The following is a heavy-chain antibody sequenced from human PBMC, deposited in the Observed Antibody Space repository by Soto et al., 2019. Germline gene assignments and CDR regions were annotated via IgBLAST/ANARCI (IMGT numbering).Heavy chain of an antibody. D-gene: IGHD6-13*01. J-gene: IGHJ3*02. Sequence: GGSLRLSCAASGFTFSSYWMSWVRQAPGKGLEWVANIKQDGSEKYYVDSVKGRFTISRDNAKNSLYLQMNSLRAEDTAVYYCARVTAAAGTAFDIWGQGTMVTVSS. V-gene: IGHV3-7*01. CDR2: IKQDGSEK. CDR1: GFTFSSYW. CDR3: ARVTAAAGTAFDI.